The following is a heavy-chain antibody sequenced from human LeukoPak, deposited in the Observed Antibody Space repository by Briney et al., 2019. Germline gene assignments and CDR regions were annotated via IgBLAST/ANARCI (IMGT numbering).Heavy chain of an antibody. CDR1: GFTFSGSA. D-gene: IGHD6-6*01. CDR2: IRSKANSYAA. V-gene: IGHV3-73*01. CDR3: TRPEYSSSSVWFDP. Sequence: GGSLRLSCAASGFTFSGSAMHWVRQASGKGLEWVGRIRSKANSYAAAYAASVKGRFTISRDDSKNTAYLQMNSLKTEDTAVYYCTRPEYSSSSVWFDPWGQGTLVTVSS. J-gene: IGHJ5*02.